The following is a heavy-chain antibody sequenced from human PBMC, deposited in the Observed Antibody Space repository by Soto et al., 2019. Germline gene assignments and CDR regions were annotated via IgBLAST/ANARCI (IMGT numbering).Heavy chain of an antibody. Sequence: GASQKISCEGFDYTFAAYWICWLRQLPENGQERRWVIKPRDSDVKASPPFEGQVKISADECIDTAFLQWRSLKASDTAMYYCARPDYGQDVWYHTYDIWGQGTMVTVSS. D-gene: IGHD3-3*01. V-gene: IGHV5-51*01. CDR1: DYTFAAYW. CDR2: IKPRDSDV. CDR3: ARPDYGQDVWYHTYDI. J-gene: IGHJ3*02.